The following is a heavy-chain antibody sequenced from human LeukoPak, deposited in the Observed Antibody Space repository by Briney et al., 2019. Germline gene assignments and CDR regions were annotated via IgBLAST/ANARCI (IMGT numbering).Heavy chain of an antibody. CDR2: FYYSGST. V-gene: IGHV4-59*08. CDR1: GGAVTSFY. D-gene: IGHD2-21*02. CDR3: ARHRFASAVILDY. Sequence: SETLSLTCSVSGGAVTSFYWSWIRQSPGKGLEWIGYFYYSGSTKYNPSLKSRVTISGDTSKNQSSLKLRSVTAADTAMYYCARHRFASAVILDYWGQGDPVTVSS. J-gene: IGHJ4*02.